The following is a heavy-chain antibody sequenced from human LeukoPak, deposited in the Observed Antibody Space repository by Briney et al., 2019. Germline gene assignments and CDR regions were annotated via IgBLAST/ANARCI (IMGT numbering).Heavy chain of an antibody. CDR2: IYYTGST. D-gene: IGHD1-1*01. Sequence: PSETLSLTCTVSGGSINSYYWSWIRQPPGKGLECIGHIYYTGSTYYKPSLESRVTISVDTSKNQFSLKVTSVTAADTAVYYCARLNGGYWGQGTLVIVSS. CDR3: ARLNGGY. CDR1: GGSINSYY. V-gene: IGHV4-59*08. J-gene: IGHJ4*02.